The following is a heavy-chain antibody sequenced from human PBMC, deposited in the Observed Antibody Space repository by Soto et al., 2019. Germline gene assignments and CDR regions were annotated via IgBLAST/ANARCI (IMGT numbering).Heavy chain of an antibody. J-gene: IGHJ6*03. CDR1: GFTFSSYA. D-gene: IGHD2-2*01. CDR3: AKLTWKSYAPPYYMDV. V-gene: IGHV3-23*01. CDR2: ISGSGGST. Sequence: PGGSLRLSCAASGFTFSSYAMSWVRQAPGKGLEWVSAISGSGGSTYYADSVKGRFTISRDNSKNTLYLQMSSLRAEDTAVYYCAKLTWKSYAPPYYMDVWGKGTTVTVSS.